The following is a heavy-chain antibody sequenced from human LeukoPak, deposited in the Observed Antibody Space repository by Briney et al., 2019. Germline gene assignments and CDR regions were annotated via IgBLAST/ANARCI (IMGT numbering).Heavy chain of an antibody. CDR1: GFTFSSYA. CDR3: ARAHAPMDIVVVPAAPTLWGYYMDV. J-gene: IGHJ6*03. D-gene: IGHD2-2*03. CDR2: ISYDGSNK. Sequence: PGGSLRLSCAASGFTFSSYAMHWVRQAPGKGLEWVAVISYDGSNKYYADSVKGRFTISRDNSKNTLYLQMNSLRSEDTAVYYCARAHAPMDIVVVPAAPTLWGYYMDVWGKGTTVTVSS. V-gene: IGHV3-30-3*01.